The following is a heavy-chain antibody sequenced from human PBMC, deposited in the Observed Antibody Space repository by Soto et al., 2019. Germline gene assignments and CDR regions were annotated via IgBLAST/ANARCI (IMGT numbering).Heavy chain of an antibody. V-gene: IGHV3-23*01. CDR2: ISGNGGNT. CDR3: AKDSREFGYAGTFEY. Sequence: EVQLLESGGGLVQPGGSLRLSCTVSGFTFSTYAMSWVRQAPGKGLEWVSGISGNGGNTYYADSVKGRFTISRDNSRNTLHLQMNSLRAEDTAIYYCAKDSREFGYAGTFEYWGQGTLVTVSS. J-gene: IGHJ4*02. D-gene: IGHD5-12*01. CDR1: GFTFSTYA.